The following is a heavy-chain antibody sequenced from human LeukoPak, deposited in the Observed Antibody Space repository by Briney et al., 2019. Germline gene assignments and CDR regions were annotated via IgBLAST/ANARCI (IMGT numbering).Heavy chain of an antibody. Sequence: KSSETLSLTCTVSGGSISSYYWSWIRQPPGKGLEWIGYIYYSGSTYYNPSLKSRVTISVDTSKNQFSLKLSSVTAADTAVYYCARGGWNKFDYWGQGTLVTVSS. J-gene: IGHJ4*02. CDR2: IYYSGST. D-gene: IGHD3-22*01. V-gene: IGHV4-59*01. CDR3: ARGGWNKFDY. CDR1: GGSISSYY.